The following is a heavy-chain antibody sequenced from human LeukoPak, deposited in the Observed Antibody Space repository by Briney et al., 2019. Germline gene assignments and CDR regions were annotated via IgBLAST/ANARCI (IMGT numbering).Heavy chain of an antibody. CDR1: GYTFTGYY. CDR3: ARPPKGLLWFGELITPDTDNWFDP. J-gene: IGHJ5*02. V-gene: IGHV1-2*06. CDR2: INPNSGGT. Sequence: ASVKVSCKASGYTFTGYYMHWVRQAPGQGLEWMGRINPNSGGTNYAQKFQGRVTMTRDTSISTAYMELGRLRSDDTAVYYCARPPKGLLWFGELITPDTDNWFDPWGQGTLVTVSS. D-gene: IGHD3-10*01.